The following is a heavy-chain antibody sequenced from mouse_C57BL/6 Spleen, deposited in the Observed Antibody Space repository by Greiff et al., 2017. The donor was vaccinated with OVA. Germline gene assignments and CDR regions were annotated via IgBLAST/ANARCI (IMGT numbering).Heavy chain of an antibody. CDR1: GYTFTSYG. D-gene: IGHD2-1*01. V-gene: IGHV1-81*01. CDR2: IYPRSGNT. CDR3: ARKDMELPAWFAY. J-gene: IGHJ3*01. Sequence: QVQLKQSGAELARPGASVKLSCKASGYTFTSYGISWVKQRTGQGLEWIGEIYPRSGNTYYNEKFKGKATLTADKSSSTAYMELRSLTSEDSAVYFCARKDMELPAWFAYWGQGTLVTVSA.